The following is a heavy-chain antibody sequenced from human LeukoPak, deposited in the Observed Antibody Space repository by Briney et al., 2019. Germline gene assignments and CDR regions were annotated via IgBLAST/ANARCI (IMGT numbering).Heavy chain of an antibody. CDR3: AREDYDSSTLPDY. Sequence: PGGSLRLSCAASGFTFSSYSMNWVRQAPGKGLEWVSYISSSSSTIYYADSVKGRFTISRDNAKNSLYLQMNSLRAEDTAVYYCAREDYDSSTLPDYWGQGTLVTVSS. J-gene: IGHJ4*02. CDR2: ISSSSSTI. V-gene: IGHV3-48*01. D-gene: IGHD3-22*01. CDR1: GFTFSSYS.